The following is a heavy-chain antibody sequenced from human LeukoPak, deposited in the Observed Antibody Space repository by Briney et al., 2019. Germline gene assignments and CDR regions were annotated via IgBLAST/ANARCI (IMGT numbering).Heavy chain of an antibody. CDR3: ARDMVDYDFWSGYYASDY. V-gene: IGHV3-7*01. D-gene: IGHD3-3*01. CDR1: GFTFSSYW. Sequence: GGSLRLSCAASGFTFSSYWMSWVRQAPGKGLGWVANIKQDGSEKYYVDSVKGRFTISRDNAKNSLYLQMNSLRAEDTAVYYCARDMVDYDFWSGYYASDYWGQGTLVTVSS. CDR2: IKQDGSEK. J-gene: IGHJ4*02.